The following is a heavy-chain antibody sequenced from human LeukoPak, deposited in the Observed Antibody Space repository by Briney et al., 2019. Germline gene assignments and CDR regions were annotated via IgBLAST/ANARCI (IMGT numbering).Heavy chain of an antibody. CDR2: INHSGST. CDR3: ARGGRYYDSSGYYSPLYNWFDP. CDR1: GVSIFSYY. V-gene: IGHV4-34*01. J-gene: IGHJ5*02. D-gene: IGHD3-22*01. Sequence: SETLSLTCTVSGVSIFSYYWNWIRQPPGKGLEWIGEINHSGSTNYNPSLKSRVTISVDTSKNQFSLKLSSVTAADTAVYYCARGGRYYDSSGYYSPLYNWFDPWGQGTLVTVSS.